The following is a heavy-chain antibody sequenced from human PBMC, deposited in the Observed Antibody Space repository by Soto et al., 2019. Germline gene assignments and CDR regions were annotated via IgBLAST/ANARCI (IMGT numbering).Heavy chain of an antibody. CDR2: IWYDGSNK. D-gene: IGHD1-1*01. CDR3: ARDPPSTTGTATRLYYYYGMDV. V-gene: IGHV3-33*01. CDR1: GFTFSSYG. J-gene: IGHJ6*02. Sequence: PGGSLRLSCAASGFTFSSYGMHWVRQAPGKGLEWVAVIWYDGSNKYYADSVKGRFTISRDNSKNTLYLQMNSLRAEDTAVYYCARDPPSTTGTATRLYYYYGMDVWGQGTTVTVSS.